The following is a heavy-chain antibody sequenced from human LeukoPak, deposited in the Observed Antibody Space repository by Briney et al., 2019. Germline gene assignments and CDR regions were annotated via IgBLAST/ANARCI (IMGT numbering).Heavy chain of an antibody. CDR3: ARESTLGWFDP. CDR2: MYSDGRA. V-gene: IGHV3-53*01. CDR1: GFTVTRNY. J-gene: IGHJ5*02. Sequence: GGSLRLSCAASGFTVTRNYMNWVRQAPGKGLKWISVMYSDGRAYYVDSVKGRFTTSRDTSKNILYLQMNSLRVDDTAVYYCARESTLGWFDPWGQGALVTVS.